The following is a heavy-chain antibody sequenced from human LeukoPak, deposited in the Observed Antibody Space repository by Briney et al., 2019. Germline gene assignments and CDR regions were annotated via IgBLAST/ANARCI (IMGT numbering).Heavy chain of an antibody. CDR2: INSDGSIT. D-gene: IGHD4-17*01. V-gene: IGHV3-74*01. CDR3: ARGRTEGATVTTAY. CDR1: GLTFSSYG. Sequence: GGALRLSGAASGLTFSSYGMHWRRQAPGKGLVWVSRINSDGSITTYADSVKGRFTISRDNAKNTLYLQMNSLRAEDTAVYYCARGRTEGATVTTAYWGLGALVTVSS. J-gene: IGHJ4*02.